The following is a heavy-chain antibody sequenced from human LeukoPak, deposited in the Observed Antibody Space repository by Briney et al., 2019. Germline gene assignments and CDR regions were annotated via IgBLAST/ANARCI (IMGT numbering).Heavy chain of an antibody. Sequence: PSETLSLTCIVSGASVRSHCWSWIRQPPGKRLEWVGFVSYSGTTNYNPSLNGRVTKSIDTSKNRVSLTLTSVTAADRAYYRCARGGRDGPVDFGGEGTLVTVSS. CDR3: ARGGRDGPVDF. CDR1: GASVRSHC. J-gene: IGHJ4*02. V-gene: IGHV4-59*02. D-gene: IGHD5-24*01. CDR2: VSYSGTT.